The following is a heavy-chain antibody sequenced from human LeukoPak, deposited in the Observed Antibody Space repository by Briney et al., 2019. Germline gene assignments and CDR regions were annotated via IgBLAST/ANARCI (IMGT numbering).Heavy chain of an antibody. CDR3: ARGLAPLNRVERCSSTSCYPLGV. D-gene: IGHD2-2*01. J-gene: IGHJ6*04. V-gene: IGHV1-8*02. CDR2: MNPNSGNT. CDR1: GYTFTSYN. Sequence: ASVKVSCKASGYTFTSYNISWVRQAAGQGLEWMGWMNPNSGNTGYAQKFQGRVTMTRNTSISTAYMELSSLRSEDTAVYYCARGLAPLNRVERCSSTSCYPLGVWGKGTTVTISS.